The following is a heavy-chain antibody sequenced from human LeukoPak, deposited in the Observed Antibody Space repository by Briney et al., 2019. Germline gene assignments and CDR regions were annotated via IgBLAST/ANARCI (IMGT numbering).Heavy chain of an antibody. CDR3: ARSTERNYYYGMDV. D-gene: IGHD4-11*01. V-gene: IGHV4-34*01. Sequence: PSETLSLTCAVYGGSFSGYYWSWIRQPPGEGLEWIGEINHSGSTNYNPSLKSRVTISVDTSKNQFSLKLSSVTAADTAVYYCARSTERNYYYGMDVWGQGTTVIVSS. CDR1: GGSFSGYY. CDR2: INHSGST. J-gene: IGHJ6*02.